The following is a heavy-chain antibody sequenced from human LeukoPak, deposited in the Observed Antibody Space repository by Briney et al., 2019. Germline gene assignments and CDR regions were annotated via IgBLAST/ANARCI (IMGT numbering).Heavy chain of an antibody. CDR3: ARAHYGSGSYAASYYFDY. V-gene: IGHV3-30-3*01. CDR2: ISYDGSNK. D-gene: IGHD3-10*01. J-gene: IGHJ4*02. Sequence: PGGSLRLSCAASGFIFSSYAMHWVRQAPGKGLEWVAVISYDGSNKYYADSVKGRFTISRDNSKNTLYLQMNSLRAEDTAVYYCARAHYGSGSYAASYYFDYWGQGTLVTVSS. CDR1: GFIFSSYA.